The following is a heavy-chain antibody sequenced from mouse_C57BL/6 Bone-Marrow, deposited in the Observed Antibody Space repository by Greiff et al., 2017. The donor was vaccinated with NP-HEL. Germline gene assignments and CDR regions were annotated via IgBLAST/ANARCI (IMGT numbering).Heavy chain of an antibody. Sequence: QVQLQQPGAELVKPGASVKLSCKASGYTFTSYWMQWVKQRPGQGLEWIGEIDPSDSSTNYNQKFKGKATLTVDTSSRTAYMQLSSLTSEDSAVYYCARGGVGLRRFAYWGEGALVTGSA. CDR3: ARGGVGLRRFAY. CDR2: IDPSDSST. CDR1: GYTFTSYW. V-gene: IGHV1-50*01. D-gene: IGHD2-12*01. J-gene: IGHJ3*01.